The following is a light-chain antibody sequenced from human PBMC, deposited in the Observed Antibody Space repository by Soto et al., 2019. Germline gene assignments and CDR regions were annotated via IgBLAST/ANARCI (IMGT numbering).Light chain of an antibody. J-gene: IGKJ2*01. Sequence: EIVMTQSPATLSGSPGERVTLSCRASESRSTYLAWYQQKPGQAPRLLIYGASTKATGIPARFSGSGSATDFTLTISSLQSEDFAVYYCQSYNDWPFTFGQGTKLEI. CDR3: QSYNDWPFT. CDR2: GAS. CDR1: ESRSTY. V-gene: IGKV3-15*01.